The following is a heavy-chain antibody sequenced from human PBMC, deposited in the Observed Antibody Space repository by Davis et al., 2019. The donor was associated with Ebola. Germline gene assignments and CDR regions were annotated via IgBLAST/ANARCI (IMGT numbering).Heavy chain of an antibody. CDR1: GFTFSSYA. Sequence: PGGSLRLSCAASGFTFSSYAMSWVRQAPGKGLEWVSAISGSGGSTYYADSVKGRFTISRDNSKNTLYLQMNSLRAEDTAVYYCARRVGARSGFDYWGQGSLVTVSS. CDR3: ARRVGARSGFDY. CDR2: ISGSGGST. J-gene: IGHJ4*02. D-gene: IGHD1-26*01. V-gene: IGHV3-23*01.